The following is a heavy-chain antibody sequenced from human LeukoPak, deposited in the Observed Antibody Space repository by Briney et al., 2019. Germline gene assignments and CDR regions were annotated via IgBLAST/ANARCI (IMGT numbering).Heavy chain of an antibody. CDR3: ARDSWAAAGTLYYYYYGMDV. CDR1: GGSISSNNW. CDR2: IYHSGST. J-gene: IGHJ6*02. V-gene: IGHV4-4*02. Sequence: PSETLSLTCAVSGGSISSNNWWSWVRQPPGKGLEWIGDIYHSGSTNYSPSLKSRVTISVDTSKNQFSLKLSSVTAADTAVYYCARDSWAAAGTLYYYYYGMDVWGQGTTVTVSS. D-gene: IGHD6-13*01.